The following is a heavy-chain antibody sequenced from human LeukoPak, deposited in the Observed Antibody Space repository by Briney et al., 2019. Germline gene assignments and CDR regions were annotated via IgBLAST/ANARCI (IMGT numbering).Heavy chain of an antibody. J-gene: IGHJ6*02. Sequence: PGGSLRLSCAASGFIFSSYWMSWVRQAPGKGLEWVANIKQGGSEKYYVDSVKGRFTISRDNAKNSLYLQMNSLRAKDTAVYYCAREDSAGYYYYGMDVWGQGTTVTVSS. V-gene: IGHV3-7*01. CDR2: IKQGGSEK. CDR1: GFIFSSYW. D-gene: IGHD1-14*01. CDR3: AREDSAGYYYYGMDV.